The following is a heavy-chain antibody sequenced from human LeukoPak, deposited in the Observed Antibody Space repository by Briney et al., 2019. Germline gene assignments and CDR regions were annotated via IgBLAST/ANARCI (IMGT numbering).Heavy chain of an antibody. D-gene: IGHD4-23*01. V-gene: IGHV3-7*01. Sequence: GGSLRLSCAASGFTFSSYWMGWVRQAPGKGLEWVANIKQDGSEKYYVDSVKGRFTISRDNAKNSLYLQMNSLRAEDTAVYYCARVNNTVVTPPYFDYWGQGTLVTVSS. CDR1: GFTFSSYW. CDR3: ARVNNTVVTPPYFDY. CDR2: IKQDGSEK. J-gene: IGHJ4*02.